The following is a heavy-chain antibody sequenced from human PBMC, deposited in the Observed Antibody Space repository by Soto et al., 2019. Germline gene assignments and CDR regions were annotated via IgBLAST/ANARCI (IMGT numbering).Heavy chain of an antibody. CDR3: ARGLMYYGSGSSGYMDV. CDR1: GGSISSGDYY. D-gene: IGHD3-10*01. Sequence: SETLSLTCTVSGGSISSGDYYWSWIRQPPGKGLEWIGYIYYSGSTYYNPSLKSRVTISVDTSKNQFSLKLSSVTAADTAVYYCARGLMYYGSGSSGYMDVWGQGTTVTVSS. CDR2: IYYSGST. J-gene: IGHJ6*02. V-gene: IGHV4-30-4*01.